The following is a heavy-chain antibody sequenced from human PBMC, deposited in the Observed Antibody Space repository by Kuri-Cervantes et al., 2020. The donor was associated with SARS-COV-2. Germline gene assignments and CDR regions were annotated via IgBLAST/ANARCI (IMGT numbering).Heavy chain of an antibody. V-gene: IGHV3-48*01. Sequence: GESLKISCAASGFTFSSYSMNWVRQAPGKGLEWVSYISSSSSTIYYADSVKGRFTISRDNAKNSLYLQMNCLRAEDTAVYYCARDPGYDILTGYYFDAFDIWGQGTMVTVSS. D-gene: IGHD3-9*01. J-gene: IGHJ3*02. CDR1: GFTFSSYS. CDR2: ISSSSSTI. CDR3: ARDPGYDILTGYYFDAFDI.